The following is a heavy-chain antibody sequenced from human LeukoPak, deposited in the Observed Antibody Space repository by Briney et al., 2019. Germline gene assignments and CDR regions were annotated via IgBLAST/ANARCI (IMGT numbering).Heavy chain of an antibody. CDR2: IYSGGDT. V-gene: IGHV3-53*01. D-gene: IGHD1-7*01. CDR1: GFTISNKY. J-gene: IGHJ5*02. Sequence: PGRSLRLSCAASGFTISNKYMSWVRQAPGKGLEWVSTIYSGGDTYYADSVKGRFTISRDNSKNTLYLQMNSLRAGDTAVYYCARDPRITGTTPWGQGTLVTVSS. CDR3: ARDPRITGTTP.